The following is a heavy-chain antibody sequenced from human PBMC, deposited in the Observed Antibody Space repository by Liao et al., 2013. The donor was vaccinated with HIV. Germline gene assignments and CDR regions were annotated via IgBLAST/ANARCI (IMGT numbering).Heavy chain of an antibody. J-gene: IGHJ6*03. D-gene: IGHD2-21*02. Sequence: QVQLQESGPGLVKPSETLSLTCTVSGGSISSYYWSWIRQPPGKGLEWIGRIYTSGSTNYNPSLKSRVSISVDTAKNQFSLKLRSVTAADTAVYYCAREVSTAIQVYDYYYMDVWGERDRRSPSP. CDR1: GGSISSYY. CDR3: AREVSTAIQVYDYYYMDV. CDR2: IYTSGST. V-gene: IGHV4-4*08.